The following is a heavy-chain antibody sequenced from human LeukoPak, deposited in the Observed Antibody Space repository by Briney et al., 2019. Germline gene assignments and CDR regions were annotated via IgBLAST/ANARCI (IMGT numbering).Heavy chain of an antibody. Sequence: SETLSLTCTVSGGSISSSGYYWGWIRQPPGKGLEWIASIYYSGSTYYNPSLKSRVTISVDTSKNQLSLRLSSLTAADTAVYYCARHEYSGSYYGLSWFDPWGQGALVTVSS. D-gene: IGHD1-26*01. V-gene: IGHV4-39*01. CDR3: ARHEYSGSYYGLSWFDP. CDR2: IYYSGST. CDR1: GGSISSSGYY. J-gene: IGHJ5*02.